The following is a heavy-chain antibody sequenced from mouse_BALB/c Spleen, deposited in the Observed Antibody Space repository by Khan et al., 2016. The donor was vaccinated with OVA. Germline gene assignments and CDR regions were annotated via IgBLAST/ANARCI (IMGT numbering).Heavy chain of an antibody. CDR3: ASHLTGSFAY. D-gene: IGHD4-1*01. CDR2: ISSAGDYT. Sequence: EVELVESGGDLVRPGGSLKLSCSASGFTFSTYSMSWVRQTPDKRLEWVATISSAGDYTFFPDSVKGRFTISRDNARNTLYLQMSSLRSEDTAIYYCASHLTGSFAYWGQGNLVTVAA. V-gene: IGHV5-6*01. J-gene: IGHJ3*01. CDR1: GFTFSTYS.